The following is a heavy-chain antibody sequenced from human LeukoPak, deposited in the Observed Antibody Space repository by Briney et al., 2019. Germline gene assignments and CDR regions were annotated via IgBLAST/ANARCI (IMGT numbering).Heavy chain of an antibody. CDR2: IYYSGST. CDR1: GGSISSYY. Sequence: SETLSLTCTVSGGSISSYYRSWIRQPPGKGLEWIGYIYYSGSTNYNPSLKSRVTISVDTSKNQFSLKLSSVTAADTAVYYCARDRGYYMDVWGKGTTVTVSS. V-gene: IGHV4-59*01. CDR3: ARDRGYYMDV. J-gene: IGHJ6*03.